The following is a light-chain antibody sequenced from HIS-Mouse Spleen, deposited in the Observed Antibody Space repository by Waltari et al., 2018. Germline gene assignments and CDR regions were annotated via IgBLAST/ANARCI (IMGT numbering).Light chain of an antibody. CDR2: LGS. CDR1: QSLLHSNGYNY. J-gene: IGKJ4*01. V-gene: IGKV2-28*01. Sequence: DIVMTQSPLSLPVTPGEPASIPCRSSQSLLHSNGYNYLGWYLQKPGQSPQLLIYLGSNRASGGLDRFSGSGSGTDCTLKISRVEAEDVGVYYCMQALQTPLTFGGGTKVEIK. CDR3: MQALQTPLT.